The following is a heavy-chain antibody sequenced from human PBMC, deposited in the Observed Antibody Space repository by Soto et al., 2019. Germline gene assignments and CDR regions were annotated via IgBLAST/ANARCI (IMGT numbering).Heavy chain of an antibody. V-gene: IGHV3-7*01. CDR3: ARDPNIVATMGSIDYYYLMDV. D-gene: IGHD5-12*01. CDR2: IKQDGSEK. Sequence: GGSLRLSCAASGFTFSSYWMSWVRQAPGKGLEWVANIKQDGSEKYYVDSVKGRFTISRDNAKNSLYLQMNSLRAEDTAVYYCARDPNIVATMGSIDYYYLMDVWGQGTTVTVSS. J-gene: IGHJ6*02. CDR1: GFTFSSYW.